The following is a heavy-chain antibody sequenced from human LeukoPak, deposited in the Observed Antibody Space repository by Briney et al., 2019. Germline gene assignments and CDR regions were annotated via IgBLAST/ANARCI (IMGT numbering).Heavy chain of an antibody. CDR2: IYTSGST. V-gene: IGHV4-4*07. J-gene: IGHJ4*02. CDR3: AREREGIVVPAAPTYFDY. CDR1: GGSISSYY. Sequence: SETLSLTCTVSGGSISSYYWSWIRQPAGKGLEWIGRIYTSGSTNYNPSLKSRVTMSVDTSKNQCSLKLSSVTAADTAVYYCAREREGIVVPAAPTYFDYWGQGTLVTVSS. D-gene: IGHD2-2*01.